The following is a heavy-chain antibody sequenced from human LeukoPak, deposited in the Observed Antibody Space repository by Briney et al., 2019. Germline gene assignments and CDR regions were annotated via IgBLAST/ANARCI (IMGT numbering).Heavy chain of an antibody. V-gene: IGHV1-8*01. D-gene: IGHD5-12*01. Sequence: ASVTVSFKASGYSFTDYDINWVRQTTGQGLEWMGWMNPNSGNTDYAQNFQGRVTMTRDTSTSTAYMELSGLRSEDTAIYYCAGGWEPYDYFFDPWGQGTLVIVSS. CDR3: AGGWEPYDYFFDP. J-gene: IGHJ5*02. CDR2: MNPNSGNT. CDR1: GYSFTDYD.